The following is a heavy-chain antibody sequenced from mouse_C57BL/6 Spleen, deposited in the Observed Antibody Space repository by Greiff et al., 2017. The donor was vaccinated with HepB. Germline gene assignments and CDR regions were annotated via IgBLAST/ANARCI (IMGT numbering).Heavy chain of an antibody. D-gene: IGHD2-5*01. CDR1: GYSFTDYN. V-gene: IGHV1-39*01. CDR2: INPNYGTT. J-gene: IGHJ4*01. CDR3: ARPYYSNSHYYAMDY. Sequence: EVQLQESGPELVKPGASVKISCKASGYSFTDYNMNWVKQSNGKSLEWIGVINPNYGTTSYNQKFKGKATLTVDQSSSTAYMQLNSLTSEDSAVYYCARPYYSNSHYYAMDYWGQGTSVTVSS.